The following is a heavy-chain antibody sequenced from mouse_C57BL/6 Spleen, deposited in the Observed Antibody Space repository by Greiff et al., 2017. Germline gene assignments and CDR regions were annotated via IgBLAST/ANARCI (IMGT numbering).Heavy chain of an antibody. Sequence: QVQLQQPGAELVKPGASVKMSCKASGYTFTSYWITWVKQRPGQGLEWIGDIYPGSGRTNYNEKFKSKATLHVDTSSRAAYMQLSSLTSEDSAVYYWARWEESTDWYFDVWGTGTTVTVSS. J-gene: IGHJ1*03. CDR2: IYPGSGRT. CDR1: GYTFTSYW. CDR3: ARWEESTDWYFDV. V-gene: IGHV1-55*01. D-gene: IGHD4-1*01.